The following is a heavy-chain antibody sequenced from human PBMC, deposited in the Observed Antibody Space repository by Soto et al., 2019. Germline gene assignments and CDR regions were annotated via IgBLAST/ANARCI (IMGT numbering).Heavy chain of an antibody. CDR2: ISAYNGNT. CDR3: ARWWDTAMVIDY. V-gene: IGHV1-18*01. J-gene: IGHJ4*02. D-gene: IGHD5-18*01. Sequence: APEKVSCKASGYTFTSYGISWVRQAPGQGLEWMGWISAYNGNTNYAQKLQGRVTMTTDTSTSTAYMELRSLRSDDTAVYYCARWWDTAMVIDYCGQGTLGTGST. CDR1: GYTFTSYG.